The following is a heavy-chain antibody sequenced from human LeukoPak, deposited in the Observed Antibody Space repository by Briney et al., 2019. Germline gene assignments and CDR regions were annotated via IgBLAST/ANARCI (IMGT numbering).Heavy chain of an antibody. CDR2: ISSSSSYI. D-gene: IGHD3-22*01. Sequence: GGSLRLSCAASGFTFSSYSMNWVRQAPGRGLEWVSSISSSSSYIYYADSVKGRFTISRDNAKNSLYLQMNRLRAEDTAVYYCARDPDYYDSSGPFDYWGQGTLVTVSS. CDR1: GFTFSSYS. V-gene: IGHV3-21*01. CDR3: ARDPDYYDSSGPFDY. J-gene: IGHJ4*02.